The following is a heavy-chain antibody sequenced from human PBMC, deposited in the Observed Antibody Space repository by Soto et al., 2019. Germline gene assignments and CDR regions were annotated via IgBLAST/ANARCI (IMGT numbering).Heavy chain of an antibody. V-gene: IGHV4-31*03. J-gene: IGHJ3*02. CDR1: GGSVSSGAYY. CDR2: TYYSGST. D-gene: IGHD5-12*01. CDR3: ARARLRAVYAFDI. Sequence: SETLSLTCTVSGGSVSSGAYYWTRIRQRPGKGLEWIGYTYYSGSTYYSPSLKSRLSISLDTSKNQFSLRLSSVTAADTAMYYCARARLRAVYAFDIWGQGTMVTVSS.